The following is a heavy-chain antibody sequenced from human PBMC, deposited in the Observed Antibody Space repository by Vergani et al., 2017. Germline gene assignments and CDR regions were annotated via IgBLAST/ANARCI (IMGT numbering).Heavy chain of an antibody. J-gene: IGHJ4*02. Sequence: QVQLQQWGAGLLKPSETLSLTCAVYGGSFSGYYWSWIRQPPGKGLEWIGEINHSGSTNYNPSLKGRVTISVDTSNNQFSLKLSSVTAAETAVYYCARGFKYRYNWNYAYWGQGTLVSVSS. CDR2: INHSGST. CDR1: GGSFSGYY. CDR3: ARGFKYRYNWNYAY. V-gene: IGHV4-34*01. D-gene: IGHD1-7*01.